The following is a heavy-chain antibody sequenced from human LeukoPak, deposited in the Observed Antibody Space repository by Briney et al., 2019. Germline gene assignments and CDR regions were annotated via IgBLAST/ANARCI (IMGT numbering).Heavy chain of an antibody. CDR1: GGSFSGYY. CDR2: INHSGST. CDR3: ARGGMNYYYYYYMDV. J-gene: IGHJ6*03. V-gene: IGHV4-34*01. Sequence: SETLSLTCAVYGGSFSGYYWSWIRQPPGQGLEWIGEINHSGSTNYNPSLKSRVTISVDTSKNQFSLKLSSVTAADTAVYYCARGGMNYYYYYYMDVWGKGTTVTVSS. D-gene: IGHD1-14*01.